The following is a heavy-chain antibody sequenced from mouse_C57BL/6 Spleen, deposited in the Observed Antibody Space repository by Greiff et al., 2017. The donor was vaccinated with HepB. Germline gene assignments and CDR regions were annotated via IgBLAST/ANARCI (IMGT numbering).Heavy chain of an antibody. Sequence: QVQLQQPGAELVRPGSSVKLSCKASGYTFTSYWMDWVKQRPGQGLEWIGNIYPSDSETHYNQKFKDKATLTVDKSSSTAYMQLSSLTSEDSAVYYLARGGGNYGGAMDYWGQGTSVTVSS. V-gene: IGHV1-61*01. CDR2: IYPSDSET. J-gene: IGHJ4*01. CDR3: ARGGGNYGGAMDY. D-gene: IGHD2-1*01. CDR1: GYTFTSYW.